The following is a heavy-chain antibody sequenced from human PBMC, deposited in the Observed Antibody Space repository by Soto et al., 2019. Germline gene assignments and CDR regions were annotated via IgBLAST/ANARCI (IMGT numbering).Heavy chain of an antibody. V-gene: IGHV1-18*01. Sequence: QVQLVQSGAEVKKPGASVKVSCKASGYTFSSYGISWVRQAPGQGLEWMGWISAYNGNTNYAQKLQGRVTMTTDTATSTAYMELRSLRSDDTAVYYCARGPNYDILTGNYDGMDVWGQGTTVTVSS. CDR1: GYTFSSYG. CDR3: ARGPNYDILTGNYDGMDV. J-gene: IGHJ6*02. CDR2: ISAYNGNT. D-gene: IGHD3-9*01.